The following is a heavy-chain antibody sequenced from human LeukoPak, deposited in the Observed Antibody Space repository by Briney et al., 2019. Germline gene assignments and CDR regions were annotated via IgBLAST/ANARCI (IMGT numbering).Heavy chain of an antibody. J-gene: IGHJ4*02. CDR3: ARGARGTRYFDLYLFDY. D-gene: IGHD3-9*01. CDR2: INHSGST. CDR1: GGSFSGYY. V-gene: IGHV4-34*01. Sequence: SETLSLTCAVYGGSFSGYYWSWIRQPPGKGLGWIGEINHSGSTNYNPSLKSRVTISVDTSKNQFSLKLSSVTAADTAVYYCARGARGTRYFDLYLFDYWGQGTLVTVSS.